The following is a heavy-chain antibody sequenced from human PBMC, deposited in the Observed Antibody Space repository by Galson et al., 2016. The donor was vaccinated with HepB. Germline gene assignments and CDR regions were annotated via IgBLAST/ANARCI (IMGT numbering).Heavy chain of an antibody. J-gene: IGHJ6*02. CDR1: GGSFSGYN. V-gene: IGHV4-34*01. Sequence: SETLSLTCAVFGGSFSGYNLTWIRQPPGKGLEWIGEIHHSGSTIYNPSLKGRVTLSVDTSKNQLSLSLRSVTAADTAVYYCARPRSGPVGGNYYMDVWGQGTTVTISS. CDR2: IHHSGST. D-gene: IGHD6-19*01. CDR3: ARPRSGPVGGNYYMDV.